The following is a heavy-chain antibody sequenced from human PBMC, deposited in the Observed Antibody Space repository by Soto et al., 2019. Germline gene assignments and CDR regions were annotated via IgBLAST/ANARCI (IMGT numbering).Heavy chain of an antibody. CDR1: GFTFSSYS. J-gene: IGHJ4*02. D-gene: IGHD4-17*01. CDR2: ISSSSSTI. V-gene: IGHV3-48*02. CDR3: ARDMGMTTVTTFSGGY. Sequence: GGSLRLSCAASGFTFSSYSMNWVRQAPGKGLEWVSYISSSSSTIYYADSVKGRFTISGDNAKNSLYLQMNSLRDEDTAVYYCARDMGMTTVTTFSGGYWGQGTLVTVSS.